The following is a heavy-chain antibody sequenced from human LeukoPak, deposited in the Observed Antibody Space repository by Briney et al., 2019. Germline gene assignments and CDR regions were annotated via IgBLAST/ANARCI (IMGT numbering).Heavy chain of an antibody. CDR1: GYTFTSYG. D-gene: IGHD3-22*01. Sequence: ASVKVSCKASGYTFTSYGISWVRQAPGQGLEWMGWISAYNGNTNYAQKLQGRVTMTTDTSTSTAYMELRSLRSDDTAVYYCARDRYYDSSGYAGFDDAFDIWSQGTMVTVSS. CDR3: ARDRYYDSSGYAGFDDAFDI. J-gene: IGHJ3*02. V-gene: IGHV1-18*01. CDR2: ISAYNGNT.